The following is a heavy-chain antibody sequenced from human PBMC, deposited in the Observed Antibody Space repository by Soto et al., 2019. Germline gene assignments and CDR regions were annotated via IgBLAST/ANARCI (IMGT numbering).Heavy chain of an antibody. Sequence: EVQLVESGGGWVQPGGSLRLSCAASGFTFSSYSMNWVRQAPGKGLEWVSYISSSSSTIYYADSVKGRFTISRDNAKNSLYLQMNSLRDEDTAVYYCARDGGKHYYYYGMDVWGQGTTVTVSS. CDR2: ISSSSSTI. D-gene: IGHD3-16*01. V-gene: IGHV3-48*02. J-gene: IGHJ6*02. CDR1: GFTFSSYS. CDR3: ARDGGKHYYYYGMDV.